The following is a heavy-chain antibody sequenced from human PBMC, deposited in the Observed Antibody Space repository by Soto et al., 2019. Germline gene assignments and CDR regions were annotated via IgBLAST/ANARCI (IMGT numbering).Heavy chain of an antibody. D-gene: IGHD1-1*01. V-gene: IGHV3-9*01. CDR2: ISWNSGSI. CDR1: GFTFDDYA. CDR3: AKDLNNWNSGRGYYYYGMDV. Sequence: EVQLVESGGGLVQPGRSLRLSCAASGFTFDDYAMHWVRQAPGKGLEWVSGISWNSGSIGYADSVKGRFTISRDNAKNSLYLQMNSLRAEDTALYYCAKDLNNWNSGRGYYYYGMDVWGQGTTVTVSS. J-gene: IGHJ6*02.